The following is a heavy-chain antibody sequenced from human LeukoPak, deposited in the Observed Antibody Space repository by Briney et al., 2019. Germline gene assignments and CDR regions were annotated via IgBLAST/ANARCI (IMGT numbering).Heavy chain of an antibody. CDR2: ISYDGSNK. J-gene: IGHJ4*02. Sequence: GGSLRLSCAASGSTFISYGMHWVRQAPGKGLEWVAVISYDGSNKYYADSVKGRFTISRDNSKNTLYLQMNSLRAEDTAVYYCARQGDQIREGFGYWGQGTLVTVSS. V-gene: IGHV3-30*03. CDR1: GSTFISYG. D-gene: IGHD2-21*02. CDR3: ARQGDQIREGFGY.